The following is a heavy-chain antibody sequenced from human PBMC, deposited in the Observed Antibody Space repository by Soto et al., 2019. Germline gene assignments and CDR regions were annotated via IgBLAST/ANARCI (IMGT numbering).Heavy chain of an antibody. D-gene: IGHD3-22*01. CDR1: GFTFSSYN. J-gene: IGHJ6*02. CDR2: ITSSSSYI. V-gene: IGHV3-21*06. CDR3: AGSSGHYYYVMDV. Sequence: GGSLRLSCAASGFTFSSYNMNWVRQAPGKGLEWVSFITSSSSYISYADSVKGRFTISRDNARNSLYLQMNSLRAEDTAVYYCAGSSGHYYYVMDVWGQGTTVTVSS.